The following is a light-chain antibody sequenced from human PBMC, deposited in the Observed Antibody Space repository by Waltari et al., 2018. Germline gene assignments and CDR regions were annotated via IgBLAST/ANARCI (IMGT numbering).Light chain of an antibody. CDR1: QSVDTTY. CDR2: GTS. Sequence: EIVLTQSPGSLSLSPGDRAPLSCRASQSVDTTYLAWYQQKPGQAPRLLIYGTSSRATDIPDRFSGSGSGTDFTLTISRLEPEDFAVYFCHQYGGSPRTFGQGTKVEIK. V-gene: IGKV3-20*01. J-gene: IGKJ1*01. CDR3: HQYGGSPRT.